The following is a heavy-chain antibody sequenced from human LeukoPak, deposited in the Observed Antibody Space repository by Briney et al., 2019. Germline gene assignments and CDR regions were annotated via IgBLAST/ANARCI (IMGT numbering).Heavy chain of an antibody. V-gene: IGHV4-39*07. CDR1: GGSISSSSYY. Sequence: SETLSLTCTVSGGSISSSSYYWGWIRQPPGKGLEWIGSIYYSGSTYYNPSLKSRVTISVDTSKNQFSLKLSSVTAADTAVYYCARMTTVTTWSYYYYMDVWGKGTTVTVSS. CDR3: ARMTTVTTWSYYYYMDV. J-gene: IGHJ6*03. CDR2: IYYSGST. D-gene: IGHD4-11*01.